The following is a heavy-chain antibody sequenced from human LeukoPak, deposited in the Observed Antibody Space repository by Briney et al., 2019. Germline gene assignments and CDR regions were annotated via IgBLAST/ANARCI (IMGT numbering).Heavy chain of an antibody. CDR1: GFTFSNYG. D-gene: IGHD6-6*01. J-gene: IGHJ4*02. Sequence: GRSLRLSCAASGFTFSNYGMHWVRQAPGKGLEWVAVLSNDATNKYYADSVKGRFTISRDNSKNTLYLQMNSLRATDTAVYYCAKDTYGSSPYYFDYWGQGTLVTVSS. CDR3: AKDTYGSSPYYFDY. V-gene: IGHV3-30*18. CDR2: LSNDATNK.